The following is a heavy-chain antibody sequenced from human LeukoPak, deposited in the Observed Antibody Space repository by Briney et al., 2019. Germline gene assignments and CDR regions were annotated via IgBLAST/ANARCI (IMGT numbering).Heavy chain of an antibody. CDR2: IKLDGSEK. J-gene: IGHJ4*02. CDR3: ARDPGLYIVVVPASPDY. V-gene: IGHV3-7*01. D-gene: IGHD2-2*01. CDR1: GFTFTSHW. Sequence: PGGPLRLSCAVPGFTFTSHWTSWVRKAPGKGLEWVANIKLDGSEKYYVDSVKGRFTISRDNAKNSLYLQMNSLRAEDTAVYYCARDPGLYIVVVPASPDYWGQGTLVTVSS.